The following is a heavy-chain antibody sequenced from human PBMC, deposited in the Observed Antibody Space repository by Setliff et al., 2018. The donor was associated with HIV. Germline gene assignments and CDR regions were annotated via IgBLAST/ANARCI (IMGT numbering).Heavy chain of an antibody. V-gene: IGHV4-59*08. Sequence: PSETLSLTCIVSGGPIGSYYWSWIRQSPGKGLEWIGYVYYTGSTNYNPSLKSRVTIGVDTSKNQFSLKLTSVTAADAAVYYCARRRPPPSGLYSAYYMDVWGTGTTVTVSS. J-gene: IGHJ6*03. CDR3: ARRRPPPSGLYSAYYMDV. CDR1: GGPIGSYY. D-gene: IGHD1-26*01. CDR2: VYYTGST.